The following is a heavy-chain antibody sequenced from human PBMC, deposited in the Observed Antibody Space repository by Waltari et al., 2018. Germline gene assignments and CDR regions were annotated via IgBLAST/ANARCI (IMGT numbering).Heavy chain of an antibody. CDR2: IYYSGST. CDR3: AREAMEQLGHYYYMDV. J-gene: IGHJ6*03. V-gene: IGHV4-59*01. D-gene: IGHD6-6*01. Sequence: QVQLQESGPGLVKPSETLSLTCTVSGGSISSYYWSWIRQPPGKGLEWIGYIYYSGSTNYNPSLKSRVTISVDTSKNQFSLKLSSVTAADTAVYYCAREAMEQLGHYYYMDVWGKGTTVTVSS. CDR1: GGSISSYY.